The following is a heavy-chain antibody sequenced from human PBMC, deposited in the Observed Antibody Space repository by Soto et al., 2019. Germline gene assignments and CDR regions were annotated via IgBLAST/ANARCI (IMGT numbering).Heavy chain of an antibody. Sequence: GGSLRLSCAASGFTFSSYAMSWVRQAPGKGLEWVSAISGSGGSTYYADSVKGRFTISRDNSKNTLYLQMNSLRAEDTAVYYCALRPKDIVLMVYAGWFDPWGQGTLVTVSS. D-gene: IGHD2-8*01. J-gene: IGHJ5*02. CDR1: GFTFSSYA. V-gene: IGHV3-23*01. CDR2: ISGSGGST. CDR3: ALRPKDIVLMVYAGWFDP.